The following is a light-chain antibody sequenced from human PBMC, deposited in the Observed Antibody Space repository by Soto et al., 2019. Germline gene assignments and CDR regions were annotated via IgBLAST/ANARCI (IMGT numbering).Light chain of an antibody. Sequence: ENVLTQSPATLSLSPGERATLSCGASQSVNRNYLAWYQQKPGLAPRLLIDDASSRATGIPDRFSGSGSGTDFTLTITTLEAEDFAVYYCQQHGTSPATFGGGTKVEI. CDR1: QSVNRNY. CDR2: DAS. V-gene: IGKV3D-20*01. J-gene: IGKJ4*01. CDR3: QQHGTSPAT.